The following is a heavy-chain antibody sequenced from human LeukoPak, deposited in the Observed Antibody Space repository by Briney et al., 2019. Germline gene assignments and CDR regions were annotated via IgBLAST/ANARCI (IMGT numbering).Heavy chain of an antibody. CDR3: ARDSHPLRYNWNTYFDY. V-gene: IGHV3-15*01. CDR1: GFTFSNAW. J-gene: IGHJ4*02. D-gene: IGHD1-1*01. Sequence: PGGSLRLSCAASGFTFSNAWMSWVRQAPGKGLEWVGRIKSKTDGGTTDYAAPVKGRFTISRDDSKNTLYLQMNSLRTEDTAVYYCARDSHPLRYNWNTYFDYWGQGTLVTVSS. CDR2: IKSKTDGGTT.